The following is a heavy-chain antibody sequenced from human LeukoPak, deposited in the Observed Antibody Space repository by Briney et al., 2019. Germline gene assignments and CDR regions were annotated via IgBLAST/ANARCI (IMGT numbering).Heavy chain of an antibody. CDR2: INPSGDNT. J-gene: IGHJ4*02. V-gene: IGHV1-46*01. CDR1: GYTFTHNF. D-gene: IGHD5-12*01. Sequence: ASVKVSCKASGYTFTHNFMHWVRQAPGQGLEWMGIINPSGDNTWYAQKFQGRVTMTRDMATSTDYMEVNSLRSDDTAVYYCALSRGLRIWRQLDYWGQGTLVTVSS. CDR3: ALSRGLRIWRQLDY.